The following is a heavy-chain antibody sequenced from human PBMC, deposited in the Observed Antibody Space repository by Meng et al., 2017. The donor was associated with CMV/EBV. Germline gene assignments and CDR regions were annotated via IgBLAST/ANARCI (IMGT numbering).Heavy chain of an antibody. Sequence: SETLSLTCAVYGGSFSGYYWSWIRQPPGKGLEWIGEINHSGSTNYNPSLKSRVTISVDTSKNQFSLKLSSVTAADTAVYYCARVDSSSWYQGELGNWFDPWGQGTLVTVSS. D-gene: IGHD6-13*01. V-gene: IGHV4-34*01. J-gene: IGHJ5*02. CDR2: INHSGST. CDR3: ARVDSSSWYQGELGNWFDP. CDR1: GGSFSGYY.